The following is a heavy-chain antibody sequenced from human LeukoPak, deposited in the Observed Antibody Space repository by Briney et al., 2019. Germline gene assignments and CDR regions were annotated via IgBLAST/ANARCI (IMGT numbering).Heavy chain of an antibody. Sequence: EASVKVSCKASGYTFTSYDINWVRQATAQGLEWVGWMNPNSGNTGYAQKFQGRVTMTKNTSISTAYMDLTSLRSEDTAVYYCARALSWTTESYYYMDVWGKGTTVTVS. CDR2: MNPNSGNT. CDR3: ARALSWTTESYYYMDV. V-gene: IGHV1-8*01. D-gene: IGHD3/OR15-3a*01. J-gene: IGHJ6*03. CDR1: GYTFTSYD.